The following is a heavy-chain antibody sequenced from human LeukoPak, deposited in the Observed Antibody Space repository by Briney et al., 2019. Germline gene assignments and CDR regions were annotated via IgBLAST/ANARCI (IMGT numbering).Heavy chain of an antibody. Sequence: SVKVSCKASGGTFSSYAISWVRQAPGQGLEWMGGIIPIFGTANYAQKFRGRVTITADESTSTAYMELSSLRSEDTAVYYCARSNPDYYYGMDVWGQGTTVTVSS. V-gene: IGHV1-69*13. CDR3: ARSNPDYYYGMDV. J-gene: IGHJ6*02. CDR2: IIPIFGTA. D-gene: IGHD1-14*01. CDR1: GGTFSSYA.